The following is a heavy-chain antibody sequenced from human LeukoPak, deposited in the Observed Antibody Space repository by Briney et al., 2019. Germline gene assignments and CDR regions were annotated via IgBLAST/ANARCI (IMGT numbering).Heavy chain of an antibody. J-gene: IGHJ6*03. CDR1: GFTFSSHN. Sequence: GGSLRLSCAASGFTFSSHNMNWVRQAPGKGLEWVSYISSSSTTIYQADSVKGRFTISRDNAKNSLYLQMNSLRAEDTAVYYCARALSYCSSTSCSLYYYYDYMDAWGKGTTVTVSS. D-gene: IGHD2-2*01. CDR3: ARALSYCSSTSCSLYYYYDYMDA. V-gene: IGHV3-48*01. CDR2: ISSSSTTI.